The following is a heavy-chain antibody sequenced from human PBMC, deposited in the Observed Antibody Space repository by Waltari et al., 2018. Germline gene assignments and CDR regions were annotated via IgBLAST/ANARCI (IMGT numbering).Heavy chain of an antibody. CDR1: GFTFRSYW. V-gene: IGHV3-74*01. Sequence: EVQLVESGGGLVQPGGSLRLSCEASGFTFRSYWMHWVRQAPGKGLVWVSRISRNENTTTYADSVKGRFTISRDNAKNTLYLQMNSLRAEDTAVYYCARVEYSYGPYCFDSWGQGTPVTVSS. CDR3: ARVEYSYGPYCFDS. J-gene: IGHJ4*02. D-gene: IGHD5-18*01. CDR2: ISRNENTT.